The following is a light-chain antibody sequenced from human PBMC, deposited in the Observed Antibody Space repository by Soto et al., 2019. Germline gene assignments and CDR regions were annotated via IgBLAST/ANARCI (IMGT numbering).Light chain of an antibody. J-gene: IGLJ2*01. CDR3: GSYTSSSTLV. CDR2: EVL. V-gene: IGLV2-14*01. Sequence: QSALTQPASVSGSPGQSITISCTVTTTDVGVYKYVSWYQQYPGKAPKLMIYEVLNRPSGVSNRFSGSKSGNTASLIISGLQAEDEADYYCGSYTSSSTLVFGGGTKVTVL. CDR1: TTDVGVYKY.